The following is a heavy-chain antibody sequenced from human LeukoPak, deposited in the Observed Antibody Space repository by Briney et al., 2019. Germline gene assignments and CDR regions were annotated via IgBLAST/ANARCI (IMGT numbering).Heavy chain of an antibody. Sequence: GASVKVSCKASGYTFTSYGISWVRQAPGQGLEWMGWISAYNGNTNYAQKLQGRVTMTTDTSTSTAYMELRSLRSDDTAVYYCARVLRYVDWLPGPYYYYYMDVWGKGTTVTISS. J-gene: IGHJ6*03. CDR3: ARVLRYVDWLPGPYYYYYMDV. V-gene: IGHV1-18*01. CDR2: ISAYNGNT. D-gene: IGHD3-9*01. CDR1: GYTFTSYG.